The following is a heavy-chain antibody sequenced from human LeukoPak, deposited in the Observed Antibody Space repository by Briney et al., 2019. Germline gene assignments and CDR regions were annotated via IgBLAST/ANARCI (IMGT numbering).Heavy chain of an antibody. CDR1: GGSFSGYY. V-gene: IGHV4-34*01. J-gene: IGHJ5*02. CDR2: INHSGST. Sequence: SETLSLTCAVYGGSFSGYYWSWIRQPPGKGLEWIGEINHSGSTNYNPSLKSRVTISVDTSKNQFSLKLSSVTAADTAVYYCARGRSLLWLGELSGNQYWFDPWGQGTLVTVSS. CDR3: ARGRSLLWLGELSGNQYWFDP. D-gene: IGHD3-10*01.